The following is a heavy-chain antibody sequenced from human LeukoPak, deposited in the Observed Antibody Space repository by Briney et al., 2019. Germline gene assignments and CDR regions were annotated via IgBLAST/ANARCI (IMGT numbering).Heavy chain of an antibody. D-gene: IGHD1-26*01. J-gene: IGHJ3*02. V-gene: IGHV4-61*05. CDR1: GGSISSSSYY. CDR2: IYYSGST. CDR3: ARGLRWELLVRDDFDI. Sequence: PSETLSLTCSVSGGSISSSSYYWGWIRQPPGRGLWWIGYIYYSGSTNYTPSLKSRVTISVDTSKNQFSLKLSSVTAADTVVYYCARGLRWELLVRDDFDIWGQGTMVTVSS.